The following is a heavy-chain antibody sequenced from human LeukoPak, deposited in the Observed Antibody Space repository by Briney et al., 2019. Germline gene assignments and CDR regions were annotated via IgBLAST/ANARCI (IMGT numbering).Heavy chain of an antibody. V-gene: IGHV4-61*02. J-gene: IGHJ5*02. CDR3: ARVFHSLPYSSSWYSDWFDP. Sequence: PSETLSLTCTVSGGSISSGSYYWSWIRQPAGKGLEWIGRMYTSGSTNYNPSLKSRVTISVDTSKNQFSLKLSSVTAADTAVYYCARVFHSLPYSSSWYSDWFDPWGQGTLVTVSS. CDR2: MYTSGST. CDR1: GGSISSGSYY. D-gene: IGHD6-13*01.